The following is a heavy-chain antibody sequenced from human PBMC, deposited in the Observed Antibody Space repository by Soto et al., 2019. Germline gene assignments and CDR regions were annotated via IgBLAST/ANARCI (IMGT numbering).Heavy chain of an antibody. CDR2: VSPSGENT. V-gene: IGHV3-23*01. CDR3: AKTGFGDYDY. D-gene: IGHD4-17*01. CDR1: GFTFNSYG. Sequence: EVQLLESGGGLVQPGGSLRPSCAASGFTFNSYGMSWVRQAPGKGLEWVAVVSPSGENTNYADSVKGRFTISRDNSNNTVNLQMNSLRAEDTAIYFCAKTGFGDYDYWGPGALVTVSS. J-gene: IGHJ4*02.